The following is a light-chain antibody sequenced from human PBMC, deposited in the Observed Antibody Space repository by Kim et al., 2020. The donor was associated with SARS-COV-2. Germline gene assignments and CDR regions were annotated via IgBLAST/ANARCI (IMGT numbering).Light chain of an antibody. Sequence: GQTVTTSTTGTSSDFAGYNRVSWYQQPPGTAPKLIVDEVTNRPSGVPDSFSGSKSGNTASLTISGLLAEDEGDYYCSSFTSSTTWVFGGGTKLTVL. CDR2: EVT. J-gene: IGLJ3*02. CDR1: SSDFAGYNR. CDR3: SSFTSSTTWV. V-gene: IGLV2-18*02.